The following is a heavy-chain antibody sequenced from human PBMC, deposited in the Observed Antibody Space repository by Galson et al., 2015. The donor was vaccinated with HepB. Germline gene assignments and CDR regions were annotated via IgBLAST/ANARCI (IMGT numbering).Heavy chain of an antibody. Sequence: SLRLSCAASGFTFSSYGMHWVRQAPGKGLEWVAVIWYDGSNKYYADSVKGRFTISRDNSKNTLYLQMNSLRAEDTAVYYCARGDSSGYYSDFDYWGQGTLVTVSS. CDR1: GFTFSSYG. D-gene: IGHD3-22*01. J-gene: IGHJ4*02. CDR3: ARGDSSGYYSDFDY. CDR2: IWYDGSNK. V-gene: IGHV3-33*01.